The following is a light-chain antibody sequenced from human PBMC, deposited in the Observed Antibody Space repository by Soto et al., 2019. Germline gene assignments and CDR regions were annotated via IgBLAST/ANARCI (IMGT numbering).Light chain of an antibody. CDR3: QQSYSTACT. CDR1: QSISSY. J-gene: IGKJ3*01. CDR2: AAS. Sequence: DIQMTQSPSSLSASVGDRVTITCRASQSISSYLNWYQQKPGKAPKLLIYAASSLQSGVPSRFSGSGSGTEFTLTISSLQPEDFATYYCQQSYSTACTFGPGTKVDIK. V-gene: IGKV1-39*01.